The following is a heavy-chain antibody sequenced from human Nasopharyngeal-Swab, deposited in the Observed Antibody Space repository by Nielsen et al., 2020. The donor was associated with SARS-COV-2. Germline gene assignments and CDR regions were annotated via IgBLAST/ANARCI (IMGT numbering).Heavy chain of an antibody. J-gene: IGHJ6*03. CDR2: ISSSSSYI. Sequence: VRQAPGKGLEWVSSISSSSSYIYYADSVKGRFTISRDNAKNSLYLQMNSLRAEDTAVYYCARDGNGYCTNGVCYTSYYYYYYMDVWGKGTTVTVSS. V-gene: IGHV3-21*01. CDR3: ARDGNGYCTNGVCYTSYYYYYYMDV. D-gene: IGHD2-8*01.